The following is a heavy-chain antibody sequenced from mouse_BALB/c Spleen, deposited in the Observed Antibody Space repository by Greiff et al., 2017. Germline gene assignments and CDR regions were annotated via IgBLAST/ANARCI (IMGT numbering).Heavy chain of an antibody. Sequence: QVQLKESGPELVKPGASVRISCKASGYTFTSYYIHWVKQRPGQGLEWIGWIYPGNVNTKYNEKFKGKATLTADKSSSTAYMQLSSLTSEDSAVYFCARLYYGSFDYWGQGTTLTVSS. CDR2: IYPGNVNT. D-gene: IGHD2-2*01. J-gene: IGHJ2*01. V-gene: IGHV1S56*01. CDR1: GYTFTSYY. CDR3: ARLYYGSFDY.